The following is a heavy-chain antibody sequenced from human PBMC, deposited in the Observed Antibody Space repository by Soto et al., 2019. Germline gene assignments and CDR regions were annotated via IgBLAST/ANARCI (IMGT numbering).Heavy chain of an antibody. CDR3: ARDQGIQLWPPYYYYGMDV. CDR1: GGSISSGDYY. V-gene: IGHV4-30-4*01. Sequence: QVQLQESGPGLVKPSQTLSLTCTVSGGSISSGDYYWSWIRQPPGKGLEWIGHIYYSGSTYYNPSLKSRVTISVATAKNQFSLKLSSVTAADTAVYYCARDQGIQLWPPYYYYGMDVWGQGTTVTVSS. J-gene: IGHJ6*02. CDR2: IYYSGST. D-gene: IGHD5-18*01.